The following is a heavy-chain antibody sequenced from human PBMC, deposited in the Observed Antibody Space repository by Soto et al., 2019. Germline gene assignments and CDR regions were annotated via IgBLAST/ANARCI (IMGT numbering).Heavy chain of an antibody. J-gene: IGHJ4*02. D-gene: IGHD2-2*01. V-gene: IGHV3-33*01. CDR2: IWYDGKEK. Sequence: QVQLVESGGGVVQPGRSLRLSCAASRFTFKKYAMHWVRQAPGKGLEWVAVIWYDGKEKYHADSVGGRFTISRDNSKNMVYLQMNRLRVEDSAVYYCARDRGADAPIDYRGQGILVTVST. CDR3: ARDRGADAPIDY. CDR1: RFTFKKYA.